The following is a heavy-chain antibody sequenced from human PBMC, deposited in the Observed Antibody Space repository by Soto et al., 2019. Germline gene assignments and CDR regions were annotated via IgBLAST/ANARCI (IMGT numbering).Heavy chain of an antibody. CDR3: ARGQRFSDWFDP. J-gene: IGHJ5*02. CDR2: IYSSGST. D-gene: IGHD3-3*01. CDR1: GGAITSYY. Sequence: PSETLSLTCTVSGGAITSYYWTWIRQPAGKGLEWIGRIYSSGSTKYNPSLQSRISMSLDTSKNQFSLTLASVTAADTAVYYCARGQRFSDWFDPWGQGTLLTV. V-gene: IGHV4-4*07.